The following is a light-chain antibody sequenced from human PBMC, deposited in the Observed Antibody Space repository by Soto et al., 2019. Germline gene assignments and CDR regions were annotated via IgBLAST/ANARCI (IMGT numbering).Light chain of an antibody. CDR1: SSDVGGYNY. CDR3: SSYAGSNNYV. J-gene: IGLJ1*01. CDR2: DVS. V-gene: IGLV2-8*01. Sequence: QSALTQPPSASGSPGQSVTISCTGTSSDVGGYNYVSWYQHHPGKAPKLMIYDVSKRPSGVPDRFSGSKSGNTACLTVSGLQAEDEADYYCSSYAGSNNYVFGTGTKVTVL.